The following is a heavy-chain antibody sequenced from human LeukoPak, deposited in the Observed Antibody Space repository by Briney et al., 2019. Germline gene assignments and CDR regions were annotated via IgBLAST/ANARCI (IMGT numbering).Heavy chain of an antibody. CDR2: ISIAADNT. D-gene: IGHD3-22*01. J-gene: IGHJ4*02. Sequence: GGSLRLSCVASGFTFSNNAMTWVRQAPGKGLEWVSGISIAADNTYYADSVKGRFTISRDNSRNTLYLQMNSLRAEDTAVYYCTKDPSPYYDSSGYYNYWGQGTLVTVSS. CDR1: GFTFSNNA. CDR3: TKDPSPYYDSSGYYNY. V-gene: IGHV3-23*01.